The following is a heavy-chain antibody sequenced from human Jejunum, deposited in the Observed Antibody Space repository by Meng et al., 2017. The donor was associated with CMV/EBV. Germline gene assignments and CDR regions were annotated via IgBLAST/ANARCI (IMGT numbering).Heavy chain of an antibody. D-gene: IGHD1-26*01. Sequence: SCAASGFTFSTYDMHWIRQAPGKGLDYVSTIGTSGDTYYAGSVKGRFTISRDTAKNSLYLQMNSLTDGDTAIYYCVRGGWEHGEHWGQGTLVTVSS. CDR3: VRGGWEHGEH. J-gene: IGHJ4*02. CDR1: GFTFSTYD. CDR2: IGTSGDT. V-gene: IGHV3-13*01.